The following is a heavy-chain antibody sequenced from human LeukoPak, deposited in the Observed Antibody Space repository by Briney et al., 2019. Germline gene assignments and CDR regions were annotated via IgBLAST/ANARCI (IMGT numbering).Heavy chain of an antibody. CDR2: ILYHGHTQ. CDR1: GFTFGVHG. CDR3: ASYYYGSGSYFDYFDY. V-gene: IGHV3-33*03. Sequence: GGSLRLSCAASGFTFGVHGMHWVRQAPGKGLEWVAGILYHGHTQYYADSVRGRFTISRDNTNNLVYLQMNSLRAEDTAVYYCASYYYGSGSYFDYFDYWGQGTLVTVSS. D-gene: IGHD3-10*01. J-gene: IGHJ4*02.